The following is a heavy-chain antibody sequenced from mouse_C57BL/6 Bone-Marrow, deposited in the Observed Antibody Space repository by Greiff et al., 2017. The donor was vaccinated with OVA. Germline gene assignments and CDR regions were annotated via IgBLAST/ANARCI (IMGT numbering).Heavy chain of an antibody. Sequence: EVKLQESGPGLAKPSQTLSLTCSVTGYSITSDYWNWIRKFPGNKLEYMGYISYSGSTYYNPSLKSRISITRDTSKNQYYLQLNSVTTEDTATYYCARSDYYGSSSYWYFDVWGTGTTVTVSS. CDR2: ISYSGST. V-gene: IGHV3-8*01. CDR1: GYSITSDY. D-gene: IGHD1-1*01. CDR3: ARSDYYGSSSYWYFDV. J-gene: IGHJ1*03.